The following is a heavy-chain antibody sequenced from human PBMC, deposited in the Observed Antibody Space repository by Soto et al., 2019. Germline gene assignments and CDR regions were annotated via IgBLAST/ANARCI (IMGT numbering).Heavy chain of an antibody. CDR2: ISSSSSTI. CDR1: GFTFSSYS. J-gene: IGHJ4*02. D-gene: IGHD3-3*01. CDR3: ARDSVLRFLEWLSLGPYFDY. V-gene: IGHV3-48*02. Sequence: WGSLRLSCAASGFTFSSYSMNWVRQAPGKGLEWVSYISSSSSTIYYADSVKGRFTISRDNAKNSLYLQMNSLRDEDTAVYYCARDSVLRFLEWLSLGPYFDYWGQGTLVTVSS.